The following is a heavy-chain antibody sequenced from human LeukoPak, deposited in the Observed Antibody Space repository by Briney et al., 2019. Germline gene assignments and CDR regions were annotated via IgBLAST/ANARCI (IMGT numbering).Heavy chain of an antibody. V-gene: IGHV3-53*01. Sequence: GGSLRLSCAASGFTVSSNYMSWVRQAPGKGLEWVSVIYSDGSAYYPDSVKGRFTISRDNSKNTLYLQMNSLRADDTAVYFCAGGSLVWQFDYWGQATLVAVSS. CDR3: AGGSLVWQFDY. CDR2: IYSDGSA. D-gene: IGHD2-8*01. CDR1: GFTVSSNY. J-gene: IGHJ4*02.